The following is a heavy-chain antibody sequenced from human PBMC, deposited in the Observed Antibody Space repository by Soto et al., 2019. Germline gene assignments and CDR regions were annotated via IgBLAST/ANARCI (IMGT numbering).Heavy chain of an antibody. CDR2: ISYDGSNK. D-gene: IGHD6-6*01. Sequence: QVQLVESGGGVVQPGRSLRLSCAASGFTFSSYGMHWVRQAPGKGLEWVAAISYDGSNKYYADSVKGRITISRDNSKNTLSLQMNSLRAEDTAVYYCSKDREYSSSSPDYWGQGPLVSVSS. J-gene: IGHJ4*02. CDR3: SKDREYSSSSPDY. CDR1: GFTFSSYG. V-gene: IGHV3-30*18.